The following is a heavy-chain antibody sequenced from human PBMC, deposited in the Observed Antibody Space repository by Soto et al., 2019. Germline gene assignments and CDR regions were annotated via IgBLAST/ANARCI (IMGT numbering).Heavy chain of an antibody. V-gene: IGHV3-23*01. CDR3: AKGSANYRPYYFDN. J-gene: IGHJ4*02. D-gene: IGHD3-10*01. CDR2: ISGSGDDT. CDR1: GFTFSSYA. Sequence: GGSLRLSCAASGFTFSSYAMSWVRQAPGKGLEWVSVISGSGDDTWQADSAKGRFTISRDNLRNTLYLQMNSLRAEDTAVYYCAKGSANYRPYYFDNWGQGTLVTVSS.